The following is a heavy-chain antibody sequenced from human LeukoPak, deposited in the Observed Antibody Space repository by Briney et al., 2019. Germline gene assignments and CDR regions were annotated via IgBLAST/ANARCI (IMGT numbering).Heavy chain of an antibody. CDR3: ARDWGGQVDY. CDR2: IYYSGST. Sequence: PSQTLSLTCTVFGGSISSGGYYWSWIRQHPGKGLEWIGYIYYSGSTYYNPSLKSRVTISVDTSKNQFSLKLSSVTAADTAVYYCARDWGGQVDYWGQGTLVTVSS. D-gene: IGHD7-27*01. CDR1: GGSISSGGYY. V-gene: IGHV4-31*03. J-gene: IGHJ4*02.